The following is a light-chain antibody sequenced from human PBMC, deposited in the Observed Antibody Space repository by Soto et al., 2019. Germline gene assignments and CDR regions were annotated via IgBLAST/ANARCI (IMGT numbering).Light chain of an antibody. CDR2: GVS. CDR1: SGDVGGYNY. CDR3: SSYKTSSTVVV. J-gene: IGLJ2*01. Sequence: QSGLTQPASVSGSPGQSITISCTGTSGDVGGYNYVSWYQQYPGKAPKLMIFGVSDRPSGVSNRFSGSKSGNTASLTISGLQAEDEADYYCSSYKTSSTVVVFGGGTKLTVL. V-gene: IGLV2-14*01.